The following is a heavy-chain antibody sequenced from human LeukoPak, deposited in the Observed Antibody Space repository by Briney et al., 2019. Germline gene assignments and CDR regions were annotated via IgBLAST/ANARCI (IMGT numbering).Heavy chain of an antibody. Sequence: GGSLRLSCAASGYTFSSYSMHWVREAPGKGLEWVSSINSSSSYILCADSVKGGFTISREKGKNSLYLQMNSVRDEETAVYYCARGGCIGGRWSPHYFDYWGQGTLVTVYS. V-gene: IGHV3-21*01. CDR1: GYTFSSYS. CDR3: ARGGCIGGRWSPHYFDY. CDR2: INSSSSYI. D-gene: IGHD2-15*01. J-gene: IGHJ4*02.